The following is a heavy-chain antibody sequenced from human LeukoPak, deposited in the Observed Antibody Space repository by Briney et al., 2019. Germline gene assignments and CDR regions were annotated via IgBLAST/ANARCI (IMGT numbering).Heavy chain of an antibody. J-gene: IGHJ4*02. V-gene: IGHV4-39*01. Sequence: SETLSLTCTVSGGSISGSTYYWGWIRQPPGKGLEWIETIFYSGRTSYNPSLTGRVIISVDTSKNQFSLKLTSVTAADTAVYYCARGGSSPGYPLFYWGQGALVTVSS. CDR1: GGSISGSTYY. CDR2: IFYSGRT. CDR3: ARGGSSPGYPLFY. D-gene: IGHD1-1*01.